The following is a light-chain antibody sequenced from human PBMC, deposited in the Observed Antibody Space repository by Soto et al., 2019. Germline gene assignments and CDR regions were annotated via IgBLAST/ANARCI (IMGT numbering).Light chain of an antibody. V-gene: IGKV3-15*01. CDR1: QSISSN. J-gene: IGKJ1*01. CDR2: GPS. CDR3: QQYTHWPVWS. Sequence: EIVLTQSPATLSVSPGERATLSCRASQSISSNLAWYQQKPGQAPRLLICGPSTRATGVPARFSGSGSGTEFTLTISSLQSEDFAMYYCQQYTHWPVWSFGQGTKVEIK.